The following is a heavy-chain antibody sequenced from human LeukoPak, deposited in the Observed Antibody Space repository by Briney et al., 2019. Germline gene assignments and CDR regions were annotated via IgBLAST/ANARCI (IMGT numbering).Heavy chain of an antibody. CDR2: IKQDGSEK. Sequence: PGGSLRLSCAASGFTFSSYWMSWVRQAPGKGLEWVANIKQDGSEKYYVDSVKGRFTISRDNAKNSLYLQMNSLRAEDTAVYYCARDHCSSTSCYVEGQDVWGQGTTVTVPS. V-gene: IGHV3-7*01. CDR3: ARDHCSSTSCYVEGQDV. CDR1: GFTFSSYW. D-gene: IGHD2-2*01. J-gene: IGHJ6*02.